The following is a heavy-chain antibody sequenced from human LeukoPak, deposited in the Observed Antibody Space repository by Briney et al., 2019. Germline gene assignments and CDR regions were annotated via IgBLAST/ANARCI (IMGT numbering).Heavy chain of an antibody. CDR1: GFTFSDYY. D-gene: IGHD3-10*01. CDR3: AREPYYYGSGSYNWFDP. J-gene: IGHJ5*02. V-gene: IGHV3-11*04. CDR2: ISSSGSTI. Sequence: GGSLRLPCAASGFTFSDYYMGWIRQAPGKGLEWVSYISSSGSTIYYADSVKGRFTISRDNAKNSLYLQMNSLRAEDTAVYYCAREPYYYGSGSYNWFDPWGQGTLVTVSS.